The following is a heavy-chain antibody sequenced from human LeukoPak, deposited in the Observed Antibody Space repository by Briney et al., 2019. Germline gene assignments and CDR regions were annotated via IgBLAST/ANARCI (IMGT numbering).Heavy chain of an antibody. CDR2: INHSGST. J-gene: IGHJ4*02. D-gene: IGHD2-15*01. CDR3: ARQRVVVTEGFDY. Sequence: SETLSLTCNVSGSSISSYYRSWIRQPPGKGLEWIGEINHSGSTNYNPSLKSRVTISVDTSKNQFSLKLSSVTAADTAVYYCARQRVVVTEGFDYWGQGTLVTVSS. V-gene: IGHV4-34*01. CDR1: GSSISSYY.